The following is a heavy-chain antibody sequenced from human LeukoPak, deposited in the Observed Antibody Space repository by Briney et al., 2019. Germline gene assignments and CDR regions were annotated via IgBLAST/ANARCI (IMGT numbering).Heavy chain of an antibody. CDR3: AKVHPTTVVRYYFDY. CDR1: GFTFSSYA. D-gene: IGHD4-23*01. V-gene: IGHV3-30-3*01. J-gene: IGHJ4*02. Sequence: GGSLRLSCAASGFTFSSYAMHWVRQAPGKGLEWVAVISYDGSNKYYADSVKGRFTISRDNSKNTLYLQMNSLRAEDTAVYYCAKVHPTTVVRYYFDYWGQGTLVTVSS. CDR2: ISYDGSNK.